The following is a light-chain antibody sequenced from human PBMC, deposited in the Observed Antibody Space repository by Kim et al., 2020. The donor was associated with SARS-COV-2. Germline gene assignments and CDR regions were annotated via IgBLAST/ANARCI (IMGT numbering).Light chain of an antibody. CDR2: AAS. J-gene: IGKJ4*01. CDR3: LQDYNYPLT. V-gene: IGKV1-6*01. CDR1: QGIRND. Sequence: ASVGARVTITCRASQGIRNDLGWYQQKPGKAPKLLIYAASSLQSGVPSRFSGSGSGTDFTLTISSLQPEDFATYYCLQDYNYPLTFGGGTKVDIK.